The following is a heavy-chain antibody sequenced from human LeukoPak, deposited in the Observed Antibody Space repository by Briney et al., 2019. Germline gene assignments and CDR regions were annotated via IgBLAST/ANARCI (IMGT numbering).Heavy chain of an antibody. CDR3: ARGGLEPVDS. CDR1: GFTLSMYW. Sequence: GGSLRLSCADSGFTLSMYWMHWVRQAPGKGLVWASRINPEATTTNYADSVKGRFTISRDNAKNTLYLQMNSLRVEDTAVYYCARGGLEPVDSWGQGTLVTVSS. D-gene: IGHD3-16*01. V-gene: IGHV3-74*01. CDR2: INPEATTT. J-gene: IGHJ4*02.